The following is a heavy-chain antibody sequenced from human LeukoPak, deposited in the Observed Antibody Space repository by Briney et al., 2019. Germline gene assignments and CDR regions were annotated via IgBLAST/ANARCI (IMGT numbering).Heavy chain of an antibody. Sequence: GGSLRLSCVTSGFPLSTYGVHWVRQAPGSGLEWVAYIHYDGYTTNYADSVKGRFTISRENSKNTLYLQMNSLRTEDTAVYYCAKDVAYSFDYWGQGTLVTVSS. CDR1: GFPLSTYG. D-gene: IGHD3-16*01. J-gene: IGHJ4*02. CDR3: AKDVAYSFDY. CDR2: IHYDGYTT. V-gene: IGHV3-30*02.